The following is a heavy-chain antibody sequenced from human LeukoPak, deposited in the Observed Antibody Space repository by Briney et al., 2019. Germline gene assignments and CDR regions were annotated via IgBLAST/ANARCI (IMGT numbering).Heavy chain of an antibody. CDR3: ARDPVGAEHAFDI. J-gene: IGHJ3*02. CDR1: GGSISSYY. CDR2: IYYSGST. V-gene: IGHV4-59*01. D-gene: IGHD3-16*01. Sequence: SETLSLTCTVSGGSISSYYWSWIRQPPGKGLEWIGYIYYSGSTNYNPSLKSRVTISVDTSKNQFSLKLSSVTAADTAVYYCARDPVGAEHAFDIWGQGTMVTASS.